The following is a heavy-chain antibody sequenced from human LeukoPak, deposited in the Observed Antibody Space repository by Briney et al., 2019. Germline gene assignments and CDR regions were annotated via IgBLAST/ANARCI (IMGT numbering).Heavy chain of an antibody. V-gene: IGHV1-18*01. D-gene: IGHD6-19*01. J-gene: IGHJ4*02. CDR2: ISAYNGNT. CDR1: GYTFTNNA. CDR3: ARGGVAGRSGYFDY. Sequence: ASVKVSCKASGYTFTNNAFSWVRQAPGQGLEWMGWISAYNGNTHYAQTLQGRVTMTTDTSTSTAYMELRSLRSDDTAVYYCARGGVAGRSGYFDYWGQGTLVTVSS.